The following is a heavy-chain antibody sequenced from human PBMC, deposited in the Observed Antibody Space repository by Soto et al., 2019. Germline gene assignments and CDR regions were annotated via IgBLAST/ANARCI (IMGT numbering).Heavy chain of an antibody. CDR3: AIDRRTLTRSSFYSIDV. D-gene: IGHD7-27*01. CDR1: AYTFTSYG. CDR2: IRAYNGNT. J-gene: IGHJ6*02. V-gene: IGHV1-18*01. Sequence: ASVNVSCKTSAYTFTSYGMSRVRQAPGQGREWVGWIRAYNGNTNYAQKLKGRLNMTTHTSTSTAYKELRRMRSDDTAVYFCAIDRRTLTRSSFYSIDVWGQGTTVTVSS.